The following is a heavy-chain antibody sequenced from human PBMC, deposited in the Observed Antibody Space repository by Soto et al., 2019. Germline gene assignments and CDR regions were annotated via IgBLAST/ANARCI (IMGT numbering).Heavy chain of an antibody. CDR2: IYYTGST. V-gene: IGHV4-30-4*01. CDR1: GGSISSGDYY. D-gene: IGHD3-16*01. CDR3: ARGVHSGDAFDY. Sequence: QVQLQESGPGLVKPSQTLSLICTVSGGSISSGDYYCSWIRQPPGKGLEWIAYIYYTGSTYYNPSLKSRVTISVDTSKNQFSLKLSSVTAADTAVYYCARGVHSGDAFDYWGQGTLVTVSS. J-gene: IGHJ4*02.